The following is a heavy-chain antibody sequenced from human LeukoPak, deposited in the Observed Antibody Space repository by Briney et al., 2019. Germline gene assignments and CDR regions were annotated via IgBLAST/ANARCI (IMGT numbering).Heavy chain of an antibody. V-gene: IGHV3-21*01. CDR1: GFTFSSYS. D-gene: IGHD3-22*01. J-gene: IGHJ4*02. CDR3: ARDSAQHYYDSSGYPDY. CDR2: ISSSSSYI. Sequence: GGSLRLSCAASGFTFSSYSMNWVRQAPGKGLKWVSSISSSSSYIYYADSVKGRFTISRDNAKNSLYLQMNSLRAEDTAVYYCARDSAQHYYDSSGYPDYWGQGTLVTISS.